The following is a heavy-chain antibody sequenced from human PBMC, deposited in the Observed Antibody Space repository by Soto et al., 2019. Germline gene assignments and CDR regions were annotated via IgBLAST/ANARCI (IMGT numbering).Heavy chain of an antibody. Sequence: SVKVSCKASGGTFSSYTISWVRQAPGQGLEWMGRIIPILGIANYAQKFQGRVTITADKSTSTAYMELSSLRSEDTAVYYCARDRPPAPPYTGSSSAFDKWGEGTMVTV. CDR1: GGTFSSYT. CDR2: IIPILGIA. CDR3: ARDRPPAPPYTGSSSAFDK. D-gene: IGHD5-12*01. J-gene: IGHJ3*02. V-gene: IGHV1-69*04.